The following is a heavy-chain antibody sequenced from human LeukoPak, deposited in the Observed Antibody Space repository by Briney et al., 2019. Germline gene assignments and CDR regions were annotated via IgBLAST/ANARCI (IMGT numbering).Heavy chain of an antibody. D-gene: IGHD3-22*01. CDR1: GYTFTGYD. CDR3: ARGSKDYYDSSGYYYY. J-gene: IGHJ4*02. V-gene: IGHV1-8*01. CDR2: MNPNSGNT. Sequence: ASVTVSCKASGYTFTGYDINWVRQAAGQGLEWMGWMNPNSGNTGCAQKFQGRVTMTRNTSISTAYMELNSLRSEDTAVYYCARGSKDYYDSSGYYYYWGQGTLVTVSS.